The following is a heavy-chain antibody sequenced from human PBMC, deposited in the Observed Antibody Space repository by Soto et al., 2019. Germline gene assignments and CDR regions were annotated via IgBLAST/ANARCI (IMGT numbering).Heavy chain of an antibody. J-gene: IGHJ6*02. V-gene: IGHV3-23*01. D-gene: IGHD4-17*01. Sequence: GGSLRLSCAASGFTFSSYAMSWVRQAPGKGLEWVSAISGSGGSTYYADSVKGRFTISRDNSKNTLYLQMNSLRAEDTAVYYCAKDNGGYYYYYGMDVWGQGTTVTVSS. CDR2: ISGSGGST. CDR1: GFTFSSYA. CDR3: AKDNGGYYYYYGMDV.